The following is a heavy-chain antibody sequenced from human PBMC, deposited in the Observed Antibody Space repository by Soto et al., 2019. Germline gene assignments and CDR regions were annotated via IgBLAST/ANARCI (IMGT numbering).Heavy chain of an antibody. CDR1: GFTFSSFG. D-gene: IGHD3-9*01. V-gene: IGHV3-30*18. J-gene: IGHJ3*02. CDR2: VSDDGNKK. Sequence: QVQLVESGGGVVQPGRSLRFSCAASGFTFSSFGMHWVRQAPGKGLEWVAFVSDDGNKKYYADSVKGRFTISRDTSKNTLYLQMNGLRAEDTAVFYCTKQLRNFDWDDALDIWGQGTTVTVSS. CDR3: TKQLRNFDWDDALDI.